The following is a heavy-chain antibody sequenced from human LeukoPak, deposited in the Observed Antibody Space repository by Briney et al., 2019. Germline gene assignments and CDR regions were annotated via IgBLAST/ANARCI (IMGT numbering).Heavy chain of an antibody. J-gene: IGHJ4*02. CDR3: AKDHFMAGPPGY. D-gene: IGHD6-19*01. CDR2: ISVSGRTT. V-gene: IGHV3-23*01. Sequence: NPGGSLRLSCAASGFTFNSYAMTWVRQAPGKGLEWVSTISVSGRTTHFADSVKGRFTISRDDSNNTVFLRMNSLSVEDTAIYYCAKDHFMAGPPGYWGQGTLVTVSS. CDR1: GFTFNSYA.